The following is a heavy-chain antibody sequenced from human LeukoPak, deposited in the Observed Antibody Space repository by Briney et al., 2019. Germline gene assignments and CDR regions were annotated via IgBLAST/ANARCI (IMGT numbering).Heavy chain of an antibody. Sequence: GDSLTLSCKGSGYSFTNYWITWVRQTPGKGLEWLGRIDPTDSYTNYSPSFQVHVTISADKSISTAYLEWSSLKTSDTAMYYCARHYGAGSPLDHWGQGTLVTVSS. D-gene: IGHD3-10*01. CDR1: GYSFTNYW. CDR2: IDPTDSYT. J-gene: IGHJ4*02. CDR3: ARHYGAGSPLDH. V-gene: IGHV5-10-1*01.